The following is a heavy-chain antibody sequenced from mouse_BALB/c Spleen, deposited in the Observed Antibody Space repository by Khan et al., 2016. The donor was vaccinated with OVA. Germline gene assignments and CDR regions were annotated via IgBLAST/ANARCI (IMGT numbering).Heavy chain of an antibody. D-gene: IGHD1-3*01. CDR1: GYSFTNYL. Sequence: EVQLQQSGTVLARPGSSVKMSCKTSGYSFTNYLIHWVKQRPGQGLEWIGDIYPGNSETTYNQKFKDKAKLTADTSASTAYMELSSLTNEDFAVCYCTRGRYNSLAYWGQETRVTVSA. CDR2: IYPGNSET. V-gene: IGHV1-5*01. CDR3: TRGRYNSLAY. J-gene: IGHJ3*01.